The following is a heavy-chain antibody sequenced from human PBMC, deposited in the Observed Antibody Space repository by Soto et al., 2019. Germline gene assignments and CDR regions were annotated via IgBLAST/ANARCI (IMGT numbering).Heavy chain of an antibody. CDR3: AREPRYCSGGSCSIMGAAFDI. Sequence: EVQLVESGGGLVQPGGSLRLSCVASGFTVTDVYMNWVRQAPGKGLEWVSVIYKDFTDYADFVKGRFSVSTDSSKNALYLQMDNVRAEETAVYYCAREPRYCSGGSCSIMGAAFDIWGQGAMVTVSS. V-gene: IGHV3-66*01. CDR2: IYKDFT. D-gene: IGHD2-15*01. CDR1: GFTVTDVY. J-gene: IGHJ3*02.